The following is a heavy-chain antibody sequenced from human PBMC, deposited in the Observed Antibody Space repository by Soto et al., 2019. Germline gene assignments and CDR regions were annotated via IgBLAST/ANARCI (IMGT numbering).Heavy chain of an antibody. CDR2: VPSKINTYAT. CDR1: GFTFSGST. J-gene: IGHJ4*02. CDR3: TRQHLDVPVASAIVY. V-gene: IGHV3-73*02. D-gene: IGHD6-19*01. Sequence: EVQLVESGGGLVQPGGSLKLSCAASGFTFSGSTIHWVRQTSGKGLEWVGRVPSKINTYATAYAASVRGRFTISRDDSKNTAYLQMNSLKTEDTAVYYCTRQHLDVPVASAIVYWGQGTRVTVSS.